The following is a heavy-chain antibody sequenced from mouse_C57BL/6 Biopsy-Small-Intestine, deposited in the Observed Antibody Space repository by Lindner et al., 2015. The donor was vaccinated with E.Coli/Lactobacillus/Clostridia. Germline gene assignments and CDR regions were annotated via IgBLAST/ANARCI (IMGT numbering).Heavy chain of an antibody. D-gene: IGHD2-4*01. Sequence: VQLQESGAELVRPGASVKLSCTASGFNIKGDYMHWVKQRPEQGLEWIGRIDPASGNTKSAPKFQDKATITADTSSNTAYVQLSSLTSEDTAVYYCARSTTMITAWFAYWGQGTLVTVSA. V-gene: IGHV14-3*01. CDR2: IDPASGNT. J-gene: IGHJ3*01. CDR1: GFNIKGDY. CDR3: ARSTTMITAWFAY.